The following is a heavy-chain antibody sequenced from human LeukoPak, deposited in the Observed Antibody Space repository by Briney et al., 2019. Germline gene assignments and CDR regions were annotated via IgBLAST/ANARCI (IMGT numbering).Heavy chain of an antibody. Sequence: GGSLRLSCAASGFTFSGSGMHWVRQAPGKGLEWVTFIRYDGGNKYYTDSVKGRFTISRDNSKNTLYLQMDSLRAEDTAVYYCARDYDFWSGYYSPTRGYFGYWGQGTLVTVSS. V-gene: IGHV3-30*02. CDR1: GFTFSGSG. CDR2: IRYDGGNK. CDR3: ARDYDFWSGYYSPTRGYFGY. J-gene: IGHJ4*02. D-gene: IGHD3-3*01.